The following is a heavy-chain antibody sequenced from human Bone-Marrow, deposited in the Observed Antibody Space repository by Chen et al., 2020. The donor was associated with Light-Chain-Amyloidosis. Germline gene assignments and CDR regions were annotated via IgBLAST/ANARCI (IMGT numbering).Heavy chain of an antibody. Sequence: QVVMVESGGGVVQPGGSRRRSCAASGLTFXXXXVHWVRQAPGQGLEWVAYIAKDGGQKFYATSVKGRFTISRDDSKSTSVLHMNGLTTEDTAVYFCSRDHSQYGSGNFPGYWGQGTLVSVSS. CDR3: SRDHSQYGSGNFPGY. J-gene: IGHJ4*02. CDR1: GLTFXXXX. CDR2: IAKDGGQK. V-gene: IGHV3-30*02. D-gene: IGHD3-10*01.